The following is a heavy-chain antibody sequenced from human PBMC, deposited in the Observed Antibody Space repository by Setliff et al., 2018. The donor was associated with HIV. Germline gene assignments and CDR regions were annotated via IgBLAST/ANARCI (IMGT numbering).Heavy chain of an antibody. CDR1: GYTFTSYA. Sequence: ASVKVSCKASGYTFTSYAMHWVRQAPGQRLEWMGWINAGNGDTKYSQKFQGRVAATTDTSASTAYMDLSSLGFEDSAIYYCARESGGVVIKGAYYYYMDVWGKGTTVTVSS. J-gene: IGHJ6*03. D-gene: IGHD3-3*01. CDR2: INAGNGDT. CDR3: ARESGGVVIKGAYYYYMDV. V-gene: IGHV1-3*01.